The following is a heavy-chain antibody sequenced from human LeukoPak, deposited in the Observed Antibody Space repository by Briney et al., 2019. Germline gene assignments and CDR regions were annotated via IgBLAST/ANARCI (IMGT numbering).Heavy chain of an antibody. V-gene: IGHV1-2*02. D-gene: IGHD6-13*01. CDR3: ARDPGIAAAGHFDY. Sequence: ASVKVSCKASGYTFTGYYMRWVRQAPGQGLEWMGWINPNSGGTNYAQKFQGRVTMTRATSISTAYMELSRLRSDDTAVYYCARDPGIAAAGHFDYWGQGTLVTVSS. CDR1: GYTFTGYY. J-gene: IGHJ4*02. CDR2: INPNSGGT.